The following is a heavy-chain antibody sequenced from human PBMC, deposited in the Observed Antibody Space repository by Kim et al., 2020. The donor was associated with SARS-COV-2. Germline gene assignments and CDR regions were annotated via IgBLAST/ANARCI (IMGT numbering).Heavy chain of an antibody. D-gene: IGHD1-1*01. Sequence: HYSTSFQGHVTISADTSISTAYLQYNSLKASDTAIYYCARLENYYYYILDVWGQGTTVTVSS. V-gene: IGHV5-10-1*01. J-gene: IGHJ6*02. CDR3: ARLENYYYYILDV.